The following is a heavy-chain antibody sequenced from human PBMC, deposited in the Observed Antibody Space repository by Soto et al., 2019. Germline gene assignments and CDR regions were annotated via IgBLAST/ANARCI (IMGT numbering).Heavy chain of an antibody. J-gene: IGHJ6*03. CDR2: ISSSSSTI. D-gene: IGHD1-1*01. CDR3: ARVTQMTLETPNYHQLYYYYYMDV. Sequence: PGGALRLSCAASGFTFSSYSMNWVRQAPGKGLEWVSYISSSSSTIYYADSVKGRFTISRDNAKNSLYLQMNSLRAEDTAVYYCARVTQMTLETPNYHQLYYYYYMDVWGNGTTVTVSS. V-gene: IGHV3-48*01. CDR1: GFTFSSYS.